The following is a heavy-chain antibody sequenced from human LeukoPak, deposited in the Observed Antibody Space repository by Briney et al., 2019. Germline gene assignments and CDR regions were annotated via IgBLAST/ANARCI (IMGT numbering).Heavy chain of an antibody. Sequence: SETLSLTCAVYGESFSGYYWSWIRQHPGKGLEWIGYIYYSGSTYYNPSLKSRVTISVDTSKNQFSLKLSSVTAADTAVYYCARGYYDRYGVDYWGQGTLVTVSS. CDR3: ARGYYDRYGVDY. V-gene: IGHV4-31*11. CDR2: IYYSGST. J-gene: IGHJ4*02. D-gene: IGHD3-22*01. CDR1: GESFSGYY.